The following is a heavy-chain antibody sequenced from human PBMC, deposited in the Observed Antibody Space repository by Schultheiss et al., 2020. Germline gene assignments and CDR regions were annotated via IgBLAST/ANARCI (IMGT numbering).Heavy chain of an antibody. V-gene: IGHV3-48*04. CDR3: ARDALGLELDYYYGMDV. Sequence: GGSLRLSCAASGLTFSRYAMHWVRQAPGKGLEWVAYIGSISTTIYYADSVKGRFTISRDNAKNTLYLQMNSLRAEDTAVYYCARDALGLELDYYYGMDVWGQGTTVTVSS. CDR1: GLTFSRYA. D-gene: IGHD1-7*01. J-gene: IGHJ6*02. CDR2: IGSISTTI.